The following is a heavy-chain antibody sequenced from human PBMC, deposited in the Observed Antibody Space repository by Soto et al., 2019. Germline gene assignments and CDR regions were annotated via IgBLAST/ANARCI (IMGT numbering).Heavy chain of an antibody. CDR2: LSYDGTNA. Sequence: QVQLAESGGGVVQPGRSLRLSCATSGFTFTNHAMHWVRQAPGKGLEWVAVLSYDGTNAYYVDSVRGRFTISRDNFKNTVYLQMNSLMPGDTAIYYYARDVDTGAAQCYAHFYGMDVWGQGTTVTVSS. CDR1: GFTFTNHA. J-gene: IGHJ6*02. D-gene: IGHD2-21*01. V-gene: IGHV3-30-3*01. CDR3: ARDVDTGAAQCYAHFYGMDV.